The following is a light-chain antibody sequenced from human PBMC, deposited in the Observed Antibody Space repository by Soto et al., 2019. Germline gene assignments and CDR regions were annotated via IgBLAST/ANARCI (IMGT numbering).Light chain of an antibody. CDR2: GAS. V-gene: IGKV3-20*01. CDR3: QQYGSSPLT. CDR1: QSVSSNY. J-gene: IGKJ4*01. Sequence: EIVLTQSPGTLSLSPGERATLSCRASQSVSSNYLAWYRQKPGQAPRLLIYGASSRATGIPDRFSGSESGTDFTLFISRLDPEHFAVYYCQQYGSSPLTFAGGTKVAIK.